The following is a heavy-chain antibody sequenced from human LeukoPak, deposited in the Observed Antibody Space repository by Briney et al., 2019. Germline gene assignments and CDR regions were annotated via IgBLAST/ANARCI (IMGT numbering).Heavy chain of an antibody. CDR1: GYRFTSYW. V-gene: IGHV5-51*01. CDR3: ARRERARAFDI. Sequence: MSGESLMISCKGSGYRFTSYWIGWVRQMPGKGLEWMGIIYPGDSDTRYSPSFQGQVTISADKSISTAYLQWSSLKASDTAMYYCARRERARAFDIWGQGTMVTVSS. J-gene: IGHJ3*02. CDR2: IYPGDSDT.